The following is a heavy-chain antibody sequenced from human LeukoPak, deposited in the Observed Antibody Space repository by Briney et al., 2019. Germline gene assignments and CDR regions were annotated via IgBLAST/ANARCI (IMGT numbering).Heavy chain of an antibody. CDR3: ARQDRSFQIQTTF. CDR1: GGSISGSACS. D-gene: IGHD1-1*01. V-gene: IGHV4-39*01. Sequence: SEALSLTCAVSGGSISGSACSWGWIRQPPGKGLEWIGNVYYSGNTYYNPSLKTRVTISVDTSGNQFSLKVTSVTAADTAVYYCARQDRSFQIQTTFWGQGTLVTVSS. J-gene: IGHJ4*02. CDR2: VYYSGNT.